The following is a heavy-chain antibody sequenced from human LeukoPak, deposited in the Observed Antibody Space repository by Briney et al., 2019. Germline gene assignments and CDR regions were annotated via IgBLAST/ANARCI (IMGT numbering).Heavy chain of an antibody. V-gene: IGHV3-73*01. Sequence: WSLSLSFAAPAFTLSDYTLHSVRQASGKGLAWVALIRSKANNYPTEYGASVKGRFTISRDDAKNTAYLQMNSLKTEDTAVYYCSAGPSGWTEFFQHWGQGTLVTVSS. CDR1: AFTLSDYT. J-gene: IGHJ1*01. CDR3: SAGPSGWTEFFQH. CDR2: IRSKANNYPT. D-gene: IGHD6-19*01.